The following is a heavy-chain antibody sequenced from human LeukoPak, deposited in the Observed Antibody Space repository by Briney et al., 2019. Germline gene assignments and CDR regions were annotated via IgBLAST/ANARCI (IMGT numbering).Heavy chain of an antibody. D-gene: IGHD6-13*01. CDR1: GYTLTELS. Sequence: ASVKVSCKVSGYTLTELSMFWVRQAPGKGLEWLGSFDPEDGKTVYAQKFQGRVTMTEDTSTDTAYMELSSLRSEDTAVYYCATGYLVTAGLMDVWGQGTTVTVSS. V-gene: IGHV1-24*01. J-gene: IGHJ6*02. CDR3: ATGYLVTAGLMDV. CDR2: FDPEDGKT.